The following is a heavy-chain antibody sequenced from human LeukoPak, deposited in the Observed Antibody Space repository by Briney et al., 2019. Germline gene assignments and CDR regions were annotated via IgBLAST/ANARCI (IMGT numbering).Heavy chain of an antibody. D-gene: IGHD3-10*01. CDR3: AKDVRIDPGVRGFILEDY. J-gene: IGHJ4*02. V-gene: IGHV3-23*01. Sequence: PGGSLRLSCAASGFTFSRYVMSWVRQAPGKGLEWVSAISDSGGSTYYGDSVKGRFTISRDNSKNTLYLQMNSLRAEDTAVYYCAKDVRIDPGVRGFILEDYWGQGTLVTVSS. CDR1: GFTFSRYV. CDR2: ISDSGGST.